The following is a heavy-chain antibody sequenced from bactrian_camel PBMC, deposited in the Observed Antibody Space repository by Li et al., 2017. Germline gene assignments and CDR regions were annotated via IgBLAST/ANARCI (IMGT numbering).Heavy chain of an antibody. V-gene: IGHV3S6*01. CDR2: IASDGGGGNP. J-gene: IGHJ4*01. D-gene: IGHD7*01. Sequence: HVQLVESGGGLVQPGGSLRLSCAASGFTFSSYSMEWVRQAPGKGLEWVSSIASDGGGGNPYYADSVKGRFTISRDNGKNTLYLQMNSLKPEDTAMYYCVAAGFDYWGQGTQVTVS. CDR3: VAAGFDY. CDR1: GFTFSSYS.